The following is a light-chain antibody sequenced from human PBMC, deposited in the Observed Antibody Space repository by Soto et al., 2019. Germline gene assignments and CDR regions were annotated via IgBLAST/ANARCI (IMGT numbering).Light chain of an antibody. CDR2: GTS. V-gene: IGKV3-20*01. J-gene: IGKJ2*01. CDR1: QSVSSSY. Sequence: ETVLTQSPGTLSSSPGERATLSCRASQSVSSSYLAWYQQKSGQAPRLLIYGTSSSATGIPDRFSGSGSGTDFTLTISRLEPEDFAVYYCQQYGSSMYTFGQGTKLEIK. CDR3: QQYGSSMYT.